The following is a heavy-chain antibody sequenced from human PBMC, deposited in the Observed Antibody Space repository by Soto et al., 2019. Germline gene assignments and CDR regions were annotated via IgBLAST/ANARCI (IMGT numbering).Heavy chain of an antibody. D-gene: IGHD6-13*01. V-gene: IGHV4-59*08. Sequence: SETLSLTCTVSGGSISSYYWSWIRQPPGKGLEWIGYIYYSGSTNYNPSLKSRVTISVDTSKNRFSLRLSSVTAADTAVYYCATHRTPYSSSKGRAFDIWGQGTMVTVSS. J-gene: IGHJ3*02. CDR2: IYYSGST. CDR3: ATHRTPYSSSKGRAFDI. CDR1: GGSISSYY.